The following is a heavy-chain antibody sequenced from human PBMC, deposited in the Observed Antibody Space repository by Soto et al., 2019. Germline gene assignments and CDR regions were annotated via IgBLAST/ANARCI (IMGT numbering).Heavy chain of an antibody. Sequence: ASVKVSCKASGYTFTSYGISWVRQAPGQGLEWMGWISPYNGNTNYAQEFQGRVTMTTDTSTSTAYMELRSLRSDDTAVYYCARVALVRAVIIDWFDPWGQGNLVTVSS. CDR3: ARVALVRAVIIDWFDP. CDR1: GYTFTSYG. V-gene: IGHV1-18*04. J-gene: IGHJ5*02. CDR2: ISPYNGNT. D-gene: IGHD3-10*01.